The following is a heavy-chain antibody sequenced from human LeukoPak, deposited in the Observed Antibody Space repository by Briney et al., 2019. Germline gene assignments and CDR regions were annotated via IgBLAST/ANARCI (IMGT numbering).Heavy chain of an antibody. Sequence: GGSLRLSSAASGFTVSRNYMSWVRQAPGKGLEWVSSISGSGGSTYYADSVKGRFTISRDNSKNTLYLQMNSLRAEDTAVYYCAKDPYYYDTAGDYWGQGTLVTVSS. J-gene: IGHJ4*02. CDR1: GFTVSRNY. CDR2: ISGSGGST. CDR3: AKDPYYYDTAGDY. V-gene: IGHV3-23*01. D-gene: IGHD3-22*01.